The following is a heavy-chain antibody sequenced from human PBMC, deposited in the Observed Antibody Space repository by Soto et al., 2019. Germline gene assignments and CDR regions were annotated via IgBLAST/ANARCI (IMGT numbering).Heavy chain of an antibody. D-gene: IGHD4-17*01. V-gene: IGHV3-23*01. CDR3: AKATYDYGDYEQLDY. Sequence: PGGSLRLSCAASGFTFSSYAMSWVRQAPGKGLEWVSAISGSGGSTYYADSVKGRFTISRDNSKNTLYLQMNSLRAEDTAVYYCAKATYDYGDYEQLDYWGQGTLVTVSS. J-gene: IGHJ4*02. CDR1: GFTFSSYA. CDR2: ISGSGGST.